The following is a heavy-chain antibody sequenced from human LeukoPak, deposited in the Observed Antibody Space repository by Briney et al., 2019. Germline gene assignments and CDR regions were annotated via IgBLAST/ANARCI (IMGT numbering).Heavy chain of an antibody. V-gene: IGHV3-73*01. Sequence: GGSLKLSCASSGFTFSGSAMHWVRQASGKGLEWVGRIRSKANSYATAYAASVKGRFTISRDDSKNTAYLQMNSLKTEDTAVYYCTSMVAALCYWGQGTLVTVSS. D-gene: IGHD2-15*01. CDR3: TSMVAALCY. CDR1: GFTFSGSA. CDR2: IRSKANSYAT. J-gene: IGHJ4*02.